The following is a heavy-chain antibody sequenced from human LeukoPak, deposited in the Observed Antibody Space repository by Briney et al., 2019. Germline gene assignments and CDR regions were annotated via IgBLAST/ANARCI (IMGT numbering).Heavy chain of an antibody. J-gene: IGHJ6*03. CDR3: ASRNYGSGSYSNIHYYYYYMDV. CDR2: IIPIFGTA. D-gene: IGHD3-10*01. CDR1: GGTFSSYA. V-gene: IGHV1-69*06. Sequence: GASVKVSCKASGGTFSSYAISWVRQAPGQGLEWMGGIIPIFGTANYAQKFQGRVTITADKSTSTAYMELSSLRSEDTAVYYCASRNYGSGSYSNIHYYYYYMDVWGKGTTVTVSS.